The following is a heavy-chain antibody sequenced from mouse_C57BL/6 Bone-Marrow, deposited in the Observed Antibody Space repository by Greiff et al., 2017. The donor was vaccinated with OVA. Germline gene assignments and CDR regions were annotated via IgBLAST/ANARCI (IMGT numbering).Heavy chain of an antibody. Sequence: EVHLVESGEGLVKPGGSLKLSCAASGFTFSSYAMSWVRQTPEKRLEWVAYISSGGDYIYYADTVKGRFTISRDNARNTLYLQLSSLKSEDTAMYYCARALHSNYFYYFDYWGQGTTLTVSS. D-gene: IGHD2-5*01. J-gene: IGHJ2*01. CDR3: ARALHSNYFYYFDY. CDR2: ISSGGDYI. CDR1: GFTFSSYA. V-gene: IGHV5S21*01.